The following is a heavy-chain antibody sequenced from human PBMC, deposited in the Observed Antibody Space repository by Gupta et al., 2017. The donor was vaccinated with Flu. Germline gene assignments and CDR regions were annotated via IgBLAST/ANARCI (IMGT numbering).Heavy chain of an antibody. Sequence: QVQLVESGGGVVKPGRSLRLPCVASGFTFSSFPMLWVRPAPGKGLEWVAVISDGGSNKNYADSVMGRFTISRDTSKNTLFLQMNSLRPEDAAVYYCAKDLGGSGTYYTFESWGQGTLVTVSS. D-gene: IGHD3-10*01. V-gene: IGHV3-30*18. J-gene: IGHJ4*02. CDR1: GFTFSSFP. CDR3: AKDLGGSGTYYTFES. CDR2: ISDGGSNK.